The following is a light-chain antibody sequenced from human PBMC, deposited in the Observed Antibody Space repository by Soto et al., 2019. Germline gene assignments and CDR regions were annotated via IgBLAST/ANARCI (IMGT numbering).Light chain of an antibody. CDR3: AAWDDSLNGPL. V-gene: IGLV1-44*01. Sequence: QAVVTQPPSASGTPGQRVTISCSGSNSNIGSNSVNWYQQLPGTAPTLLIYGNYQRPSGVPDRFSGSKSGTSASLAVNGFQSEDDADYYCAAWDDSLNGPLFGGGTKLTVL. CDR2: GNY. J-gene: IGLJ3*02. CDR1: NSNIGSNS.